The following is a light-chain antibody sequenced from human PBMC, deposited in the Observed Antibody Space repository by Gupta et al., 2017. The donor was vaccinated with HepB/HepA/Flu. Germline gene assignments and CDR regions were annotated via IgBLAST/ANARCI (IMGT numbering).Light chain of an antibody. CDR2: LGS. J-gene: IGKJ4*01. CDR3: MQTLQTPLT. CDR1: QSLLHSNGYNY. Sequence: DIVMTQSPLSLPVTPGEPASISCRSSQSLLHSNGYNYVDWYLQKPGQSTQLLIYLGSDRASGVPDRFSGSGSGTDFTLKISRVEAEDVGIYYCMQTLQTPLTFGGGTKVDIK. V-gene: IGKV2-28*01.